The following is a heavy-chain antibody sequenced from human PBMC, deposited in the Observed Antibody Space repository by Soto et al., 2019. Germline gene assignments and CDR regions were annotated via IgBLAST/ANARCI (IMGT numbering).Heavy chain of an antibody. Sequence: SETLSLTCAVSGGSVSSGGYSWSWIRQPPGKGLEWIGYIYHSGSTYYNPSLKSRVTISVDRSKNQFSLKLSSVTAADTAVYYCARGKKDAPGSYYRTDAFDPWGHRTMGT. D-gene: IGHD3-10*01. CDR1: GGSVSSGGYS. CDR3: ARGKKDAPGSYYRTDAFDP. J-gene: IGHJ3*01. V-gene: IGHV4-30-2*01. CDR2: IYHSGST.